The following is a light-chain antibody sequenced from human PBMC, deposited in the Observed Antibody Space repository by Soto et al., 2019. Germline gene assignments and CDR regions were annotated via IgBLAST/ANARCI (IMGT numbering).Light chain of an antibody. Sequence: QSALTQPASVSGSPGQSITISCTGTSSDVGSYNLVSWYQQHPGKAPKLMIYEVSKRPSGVSNRFSGSKSGNTASLTISGLQAEDEADYYCGSYAGSPHAVFGGGTQLTVL. V-gene: IGLV2-23*02. CDR2: EVS. CDR3: GSYAGSPHAV. J-gene: IGLJ7*01. CDR1: SSDVGSYNL.